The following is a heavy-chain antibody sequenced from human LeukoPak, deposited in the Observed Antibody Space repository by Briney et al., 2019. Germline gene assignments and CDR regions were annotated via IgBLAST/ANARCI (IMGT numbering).Heavy chain of an antibody. Sequence: PSETLSLTCAVYGGSFSGYYWSWIRQPPRKGLEWIGEINHSGSTNYNPSLKSRVTISVDTSKNQFSLKLSSVTAADTAVYYCARRVVVPAAEDYWGQGNPVTVSS. D-gene: IGHD2-2*01. J-gene: IGHJ4*02. V-gene: IGHV4-34*01. CDR1: GGSFSGYY. CDR2: INHSGST. CDR3: ARRVVVPAAEDY.